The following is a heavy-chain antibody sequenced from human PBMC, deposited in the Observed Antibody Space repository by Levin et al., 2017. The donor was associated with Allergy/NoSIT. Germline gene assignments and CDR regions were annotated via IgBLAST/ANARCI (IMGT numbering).Heavy chain of an antibody. D-gene: IGHD4-23*01. CDR1: GGSISSYY. CDR3: ARVLRGGNSGYAFDI. J-gene: IGHJ3*02. CDR2: IHYSGST. V-gene: IGHV4-59*01. Sequence: SETLSLTCTVSGGSISSYYWSWIRQPPGKGLEWIGYIHYSGSTSYNPSLQSRVTISVDTSKNQFSLKLSSVTAADTALYYCARVLRGGNSGYAFDIWGQGTMVTVSS.